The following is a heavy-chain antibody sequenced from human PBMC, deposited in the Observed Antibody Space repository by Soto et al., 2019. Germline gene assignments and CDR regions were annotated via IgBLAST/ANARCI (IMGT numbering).Heavy chain of an antibody. CDR3: ARGQWLGWFDS. CDR1: GYSISSGYD. Sequence: PSDTLSHSCAVSGYSISSGYDLGWIRQAPRKGLDGIGRIYHRGSTYYSPSLKSRVTISLDTSKNQFSLKLSSAAAEDTAVYYRARGQWLGWFDSWGQGTLVTVSS. CDR2: IYHRGST. J-gene: IGHJ5*01. V-gene: IGHV4-38-2*01. D-gene: IGHD6-19*01.